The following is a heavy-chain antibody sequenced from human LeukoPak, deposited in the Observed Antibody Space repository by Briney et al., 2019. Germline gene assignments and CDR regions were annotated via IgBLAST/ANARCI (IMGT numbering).Heavy chain of an antibody. CDR2: INPNSGGT. Sequence: ASVKVSCKASGYTFTGYYMHWVRQAPGQGLEWMGWINPNSGGTNYAQKFQGRVTMTRDTSISIAYMELSRLRSDDTAVYYCARDQVAAAGIDAFDIWGQGTMVTVSS. J-gene: IGHJ3*02. D-gene: IGHD6-13*01. V-gene: IGHV1-2*02. CDR1: GYTFTGYY. CDR3: ARDQVAAAGIDAFDI.